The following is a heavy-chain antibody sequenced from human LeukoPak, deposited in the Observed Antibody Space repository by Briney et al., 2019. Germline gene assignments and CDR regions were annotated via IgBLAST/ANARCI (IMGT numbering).Heavy chain of an antibody. V-gene: IGHV3-23*01. D-gene: IGHD6-19*01. J-gene: IGHJ5*02. CDR3: ARDNQAVAGNWFDP. Sequence: PGGSLRLSCAASGFTFSSYAMSWVRQAPGKGLEWVSAISGSGGSTYYADSVKGRFTISRDNSKNTLYLQMGSLRAEDMAVYYCARDNQAVAGNWFDPWGQGTLVTVSS. CDR1: GFTFSSYA. CDR2: ISGSGGST.